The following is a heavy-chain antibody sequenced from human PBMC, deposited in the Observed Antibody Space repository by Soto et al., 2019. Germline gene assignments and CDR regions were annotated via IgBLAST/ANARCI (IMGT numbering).Heavy chain of an antibody. CDR1: GYTFSSYD. V-gene: IGHV1-8*01. CDR2: LNPNSGDT. CDR3: ATSGGGWYLY. D-gene: IGHD6-19*01. Sequence: QVQLVQSGAEVKKPGASVKVSCKASGYTFSSYDINWVRQATGQGLEWMGWLNPNSGDTGYAQKFQGRVTLTRNTSITTAYIELSSLTFDDTAVYYCATSGGGWYLYWGQGTLVTVSS. J-gene: IGHJ4*02.